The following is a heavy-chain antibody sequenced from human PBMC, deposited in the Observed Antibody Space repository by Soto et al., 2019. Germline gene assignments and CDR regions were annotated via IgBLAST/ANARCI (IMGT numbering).Heavy chain of an antibody. CDR3: AYSSSPPGSYGMDV. CDR2: INPNSGGT. D-gene: IGHD6-6*01. Sequence: ASVKVSCKASGYTFTGYYMHWVRQAPGQGLAWMGWINPNSGGTNYAQKFQGWVTMTRDTSISTAYMELSRLRSDDTAVYYCAYSSSPPGSYGMDVWGQGTTVTVSS. V-gene: IGHV1-2*04. CDR1: GYTFTGYY. J-gene: IGHJ6*02.